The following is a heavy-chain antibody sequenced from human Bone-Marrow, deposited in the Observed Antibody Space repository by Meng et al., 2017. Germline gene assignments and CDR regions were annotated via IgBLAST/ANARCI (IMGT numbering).Heavy chain of an antibody. CDR3: AKSQAMQIQLWLLHYYYGMDV. D-gene: IGHD5-18*01. Sequence: GESLKISCAASGFTFSSHAMSGVRQAPGKGLEWVSAISGSGGSTYYADSVKSRFTISRDNPKNPLYLQINSLRAEDTAVYYCAKSQAMQIQLWLLHYYYGMDVWGQGTTVTVSS. V-gene: IGHV3-23*01. CDR1: GFTFSSHA. J-gene: IGHJ6*02. CDR2: ISGSGGST.